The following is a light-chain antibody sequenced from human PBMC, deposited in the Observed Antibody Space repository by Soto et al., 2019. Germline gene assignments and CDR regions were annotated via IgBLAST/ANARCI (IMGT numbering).Light chain of an antibody. V-gene: IGKV1-39*01. CDR3: QKSYSTPRT. CDR2: AAS. CDR1: QSISSY. J-gene: IGKJ1*01. Sequence: DIQTTLSLSSLSASVVDRVTITCRASQSISSYLNWYQQKPGKAPKLLIYAASSLQSGVPSRFSGSGSGTDFTLTISSLQPEDFATYYCQKSYSTPRTCGQGTMVDIK.